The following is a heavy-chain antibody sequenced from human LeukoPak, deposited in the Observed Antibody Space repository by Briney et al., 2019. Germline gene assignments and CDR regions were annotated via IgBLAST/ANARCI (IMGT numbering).Heavy chain of an antibody. D-gene: IGHD6-13*01. CDR2: INWNGGST. Sequence: TGGSLRLSCAASGFTFDDYGMSWVRQAPGKGLEWVSGINWNGGSTGYADSVKGRFTISRDNAKNSLYLQMNSLRAEDTALYHCARYSSSWYLSEPGLAYYMDVWGKGTTVTISS. CDR1: GFTFDDYG. J-gene: IGHJ6*03. V-gene: IGHV3-20*01. CDR3: ARYSSSWYLSEPGLAYYMDV.